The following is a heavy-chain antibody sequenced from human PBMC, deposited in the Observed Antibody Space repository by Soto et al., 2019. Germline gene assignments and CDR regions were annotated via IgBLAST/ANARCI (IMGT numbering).Heavy chain of an antibody. CDR2: IWYDGSNK. V-gene: IGHV3-33*01. Sequence: GGSLRLSCAASGFTFSSYGMHWVRQAPGKGLEWVAVIWYDGSNKYYADSVKGRFTISRDNSKNTLYVQMNSLRAEDTAVYYCAREGGLYSSPFDYWGQGTLVTVSS. D-gene: IGHD6-13*01. J-gene: IGHJ4*02. CDR3: AREGGLYSSPFDY. CDR1: GFTFSSYG.